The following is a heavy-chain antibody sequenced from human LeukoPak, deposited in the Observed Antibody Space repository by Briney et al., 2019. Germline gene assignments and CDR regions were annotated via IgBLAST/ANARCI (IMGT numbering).Heavy chain of an antibody. Sequence: ASVKVSCKASGYTFTGYYMHWVRQAPGQGLEWMGWINPNSGGTNYAQKFQGWVTMTRDTSASTAYMELSSLRSEDTAVYYCARGYFDWLLPDYWGQGTLVTVSS. CDR3: ARGYFDWLLPDY. CDR2: INPNSGGT. D-gene: IGHD3-9*01. CDR1: GYTFTGYY. V-gene: IGHV1-2*04. J-gene: IGHJ4*02.